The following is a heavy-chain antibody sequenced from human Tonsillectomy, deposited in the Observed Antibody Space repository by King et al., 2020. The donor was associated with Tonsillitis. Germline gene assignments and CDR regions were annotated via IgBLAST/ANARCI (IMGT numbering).Heavy chain of an antibody. CDR2: IYSDGTT. CDR1: GLTVSSNY. D-gene: IGHD2-2*01. J-gene: IGHJ6*02. V-gene: IGHV3-66*01. CDR3: ARGEGICSATSCYYFGMDV. Sequence: EWQLVESGGGLVQPGGSLRLSCAASGLTVSSNYMSWVRQAPGKGLEWMSVIYSDGTTYYADSVKGRFTISRDNSKNTVYLQMNSLRPEDTAVFYCARGEGICSATSCYYFGMDVWGQGTTVTVSS.